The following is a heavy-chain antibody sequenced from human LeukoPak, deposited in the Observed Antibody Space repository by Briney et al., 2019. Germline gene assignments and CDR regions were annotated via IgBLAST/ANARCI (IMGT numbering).Heavy chain of an antibody. CDR1: GGTFSSYA. V-gene: IGHV1-69*05. CDR2: IIPIFGTA. Sequence: SVKVSCKASGGTFSSYAISWVRQAPGQGLEWMGGIIPIFGTANYAQKFQGRVTMTTDTSTSTAYMELRSLRSDDTAVYYCATYSSGWYFHYWGQGTLVTVSS. CDR3: ATYSSGWYFHY. J-gene: IGHJ4*02. D-gene: IGHD6-19*01.